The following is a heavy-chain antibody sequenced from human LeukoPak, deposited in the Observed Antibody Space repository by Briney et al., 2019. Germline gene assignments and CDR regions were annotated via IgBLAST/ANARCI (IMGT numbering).Heavy chain of an antibody. CDR1: GGFISSYY. CDR2: IYYSGST. J-gene: IGHJ5*02. Sequence: SETLSLTCTVSGGFISSYYWSWIRQPPGKGLEWIGYIYYSGSTNYNPSLKSRVTISVDTSKNQFSLKLSSVTAADTAVYYCARAYSYGQNWFDPWGQGTLVTVSS. CDR3: ARAYSYGQNWFDP. D-gene: IGHD5-18*01. V-gene: IGHV4-59*01.